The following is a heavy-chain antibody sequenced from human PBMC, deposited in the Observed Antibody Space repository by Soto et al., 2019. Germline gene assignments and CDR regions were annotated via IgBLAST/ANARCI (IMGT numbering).Heavy chain of an antibody. J-gene: IGHJ4*02. CDR3: ATKPNGLYYFDY. Sequence: SETLSLTCTVSGGSISSGCYYWSWIRQHPGKGLEWIGYIYSSGVTYYDPSLKSRVTMSVDMSKNQFSLRLSSVTAADTAVYYCATKPNGLYYFDYWGQGALVTVSS. CDR1: GGSISSGCYY. V-gene: IGHV4-31*03. D-gene: IGHD2-8*01. CDR2: IYSSGVT.